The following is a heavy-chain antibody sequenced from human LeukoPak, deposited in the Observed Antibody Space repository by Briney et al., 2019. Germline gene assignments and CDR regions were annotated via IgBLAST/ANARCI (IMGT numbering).Heavy chain of an antibody. D-gene: IGHD6-19*01. CDR3: ARDNTAIAVAGIYFDY. CDR1: GFTFDDYG. J-gene: IGHJ4*02. CDR2: INWNGGST. Sequence: GGSLRLSCAASGFTFDDYGMSWVRQAPGKGLEWVSGINWNGGSTGYADSVKGRFTISRDNAKNSLYLQMNSLRAEDTALYYCARDNTAIAVAGIYFDYWGQGTLVTASS. V-gene: IGHV3-20*04.